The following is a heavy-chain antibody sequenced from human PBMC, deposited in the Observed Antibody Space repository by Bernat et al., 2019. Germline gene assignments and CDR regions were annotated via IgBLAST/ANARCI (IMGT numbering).Heavy chain of an antibody. V-gene: IGHV4-38-2*02. D-gene: IGHD3-16*02. CDR3: AREGNYVWGSYRSPRGYNWFDP. CDR2: IYHSGST. Sequence: QVQLQESGPGLVKPSETLSLTCAVSGYSISSGYYWGWIRQPPGKGLEWIGSIYHSGSTYYNPSLKSRVTISVDTSKNQFSLKLRSVTAADTAVYYCAREGNYVWGSYRSPRGYNWFDPWGQGTLVTVSS. J-gene: IGHJ5*02. CDR1: GYSISSGYY.